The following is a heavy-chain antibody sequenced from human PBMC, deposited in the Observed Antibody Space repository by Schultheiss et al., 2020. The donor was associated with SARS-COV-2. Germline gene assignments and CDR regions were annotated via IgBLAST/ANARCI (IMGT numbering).Heavy chain of an antibody. CDR3: ARVQYYGGNSGWWFDP. D-gene: IGHD4-23*01. CDR1: GYTFTSYG. J-gene: IGHJ5*02. Sequence: ASVKVSCKASGYTFTSYGISWVRQAPGQGLEWMGWISAYNGNTNYAQKLQGRVTMTTDTSTSTAYMELRSLRSDDTAVYYCARVQYYGGNSGWWFDPWGQGTLVTVSS. V-gene: IGHV1-18*01. CDR2: ISAYNGNT.